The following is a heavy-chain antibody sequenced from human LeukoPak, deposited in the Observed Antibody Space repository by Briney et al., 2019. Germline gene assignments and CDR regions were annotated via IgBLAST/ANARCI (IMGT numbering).Heavy chain of an antibody. D-gene: IGHD6-13*01. J-gene: IGHJ6*02. V-gene: IGHV3-23*01. CDR2: ISASGGST. CDR1: GFTFSSYV. CDR3: ARGVAATAPVGYYGMDV. Sequence: GGSLRLSCAASGFTFSSYVMTWVRQAPGKGLEWVSAISASGGSTYYADSVKGRFTISRDNSKNTLYLQLNSLRADDTAVYYCARGVAATAPVGYYGMDVWGQGTTVTVSS.